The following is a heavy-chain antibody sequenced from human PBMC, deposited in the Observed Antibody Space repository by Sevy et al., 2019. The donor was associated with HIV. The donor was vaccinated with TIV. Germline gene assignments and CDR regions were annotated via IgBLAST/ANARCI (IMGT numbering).Heavy chain of an antibody. CDR3: AKDGDYYDSSGYYSLFDY. CDR2: ISGSGGST. V-gene: IGHV3-23*01. D-gene: IGHD3-22*01. CDR1: GFTFSSYA. Sequence: GGCLRLYCAASGFTFSSYAMSWVRQAPGKGLECVSAISGSGGSTYYADSVKGRFTMSRDNSKNTLYLQMNSLRAEDSAVYYCAKDGDYYDSSGYYSLFDYWGQGILVTVSS. J-gene: IGHJ4*02.